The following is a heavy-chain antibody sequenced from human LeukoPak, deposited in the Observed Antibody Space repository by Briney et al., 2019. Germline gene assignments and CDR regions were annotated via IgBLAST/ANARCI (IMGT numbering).Heavy chain of an antibody. D-gene: IGHD4-11*01. CDR2: ITGSGGNT. Sequence: PGGSLRPSCPASGFTFNRYAMSWVRQAPGKGLGWVSVITGSGGNTYHADSVKGRLTVSRDNSKNTLYLHMNSLRAEDTAVYHCAKGPNDDSNYLFDHWGQGTLVTVSS. CDR1: GFTFNRYA. CDR3: AKGPNDDSNYLFDH. V-gene: IGHV3-23*01. J-gene: IGHJ5*02.